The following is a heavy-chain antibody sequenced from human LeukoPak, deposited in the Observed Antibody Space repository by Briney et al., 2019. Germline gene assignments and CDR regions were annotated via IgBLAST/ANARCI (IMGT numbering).Heavy chain of an antibody. D-gene: IGHD1-14*01. V-gene: IGHV3-33*01. CDR2: IWYDGSKK. J-gene: IGHJ4*02. CDR1: GFTFKNYG. CDR3: ARSLGETAFDY. Sequence: PGGSLRLSCAASGFTFKNYGFHWVRQAPGKGLEWVAVIWYDGSKKYYADSVKGRFTISRDDSKYTPFLQMNSLRAEDTAVYFCARSLGETAFDYWGQGTLVTVSS.